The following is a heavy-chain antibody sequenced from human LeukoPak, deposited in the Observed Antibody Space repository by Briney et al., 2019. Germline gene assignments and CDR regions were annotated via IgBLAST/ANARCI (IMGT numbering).Heavy chain of an antibody. D-gene: IGHD5-24*01. Sequence: GGSLRLSCAASGFTFSSYEMNWVRQAPGKGLEWVSYISSSGSTIYYADSVKGRFTISRDNAKNSLYLQMNSLRAEDTAVYYCARDTGDGYNHDYWGQGTLVTVSS. CDR1: GFTFSSYE. CDR2: ISSSGSTI. J-gene: IGHJ4*02. V-gene: IGHV3-48*03. CDR3: ARDTGDGYNHDY.